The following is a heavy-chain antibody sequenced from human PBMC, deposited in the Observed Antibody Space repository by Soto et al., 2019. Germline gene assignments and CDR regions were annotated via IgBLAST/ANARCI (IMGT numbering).Heavy chain of an antibody. CDR3: ARVSYDSRAKGYYFDY. V-gene: IGHV3-33*01. J-gene: IGHJ4*02. CDR2: IWYDGSNK. Sequence: LRLSCAASGFTFSSYGMHWVRQAPGKGLEWVAVIWYDGSNKHYADSVKGRFTISRDNSKNTLYLQMNSLRAEDTAVYYCARVSYDSRAKGYYFDYWGQGTLVTVSS. D-gene: IGHD3-22*01. CDR1: GFTFSSYG.